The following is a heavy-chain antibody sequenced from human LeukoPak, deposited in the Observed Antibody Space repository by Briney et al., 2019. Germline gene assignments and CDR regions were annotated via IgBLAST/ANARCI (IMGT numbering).Heavy chain of an antibody. D-gene: IGHD3-22*01. J-gene: IGHJ6*03. CDR1: GFTFDDYA. Sequence: QTGGSLRLSCAAPGFTFDDYAMHWVRQAPGKGLEWVSGISWNSGSIGYADSVKGRFTISRDNAKNSLYLQMNSLRAEDTAVYYCAKAPAGSGYYADYYYYMDVWGKGTTVTISS. CDR3: AKAPAGSGYYADYYYYMDV. CDR2: ISWNSGSI. V-gene: IGHV3-9*01.